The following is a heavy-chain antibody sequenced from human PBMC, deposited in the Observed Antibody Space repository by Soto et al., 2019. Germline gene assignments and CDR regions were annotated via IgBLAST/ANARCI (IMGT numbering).Heavy chain of an antibody. V-gene: IGHV3-9*01. CDR3: GKDSGGGVGLFDY. J-gene: IGHJ4*02. Sequence: EVQLVESGGGLVQPGRSLRLSCAASGFTYDDHAMHWVRQAPGKGLEWVAGISWNSGSIGYADSVRGRFTISRDSAKNPLYLQMNRLGAGDTALYYCGKDSGGGVGLFDYWGQGALVTVSS. CDR1: GFTYDDHA. D-gene: IGHD3-16*01. CDR2: ISWNSGSI.